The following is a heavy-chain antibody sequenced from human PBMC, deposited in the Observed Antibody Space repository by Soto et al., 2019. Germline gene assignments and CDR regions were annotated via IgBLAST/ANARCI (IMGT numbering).Heavy chain of an antibody. V-gene: IGHV3-23*01. CDR3: AKDKYYD. J-gene: IGHJ4*02. CDR2: ISGSDGST. CDR1: GFTLSNYG. Sequence: EVQLLESGGGLVQPGGSLRLSCAASGFTLSNYGMNWVRQAPGKGLEWVTGISGSDGSTYYADSVKGRFTISRDSSKNTLYLQMNTLRAEDTAVYYCAKDKYYDWGQGTQVTVSS. D-gene: IGHD3-16*01.